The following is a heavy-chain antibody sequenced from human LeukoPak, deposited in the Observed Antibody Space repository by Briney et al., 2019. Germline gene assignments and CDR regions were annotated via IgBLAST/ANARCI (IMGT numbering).Heavy chain of an antibody. D-gene: IGHD3-3*01. Sequence: GGSLRLSCVGSGFIFRSYAVTWVRQAPGKGLEWVSSITANGDRASYVDSVKGRFTISRDNSKNTLYLQMSSLRAEDTAVYYCATFGVIVRNNYLDYWGQGALVAVSS. V-gene: IGHV3-23*01. CDR1: GFIFRSYA. CDR3: ATFGVIVRNNYLDY. CDR2: ITANGDRA. J-gene: IGHJ4*02.